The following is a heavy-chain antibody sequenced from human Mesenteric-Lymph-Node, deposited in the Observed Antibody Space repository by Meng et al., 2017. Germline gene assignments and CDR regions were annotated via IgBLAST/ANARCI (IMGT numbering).Heavy chain of an antibody. Sequence: QVQGPGRGTLKPSATLALTCNVSGGSISSGDYYWSWIRQPPGKGLELIGHIYYSGSTSYNPSLKSRVTISVDTSNNQFSLKLSSVTAADTAVYYCARVGWRQWSFDLWGRGTLVTVSS. CDR1: GGSISSGDYY. J-gene: IGHJ2*01. CDR2: IYYSGST. D-gene: IGHD5-18*01. V-gene: IGHV4-30-4*01. CDR3: ARVGWRQWSFDL.